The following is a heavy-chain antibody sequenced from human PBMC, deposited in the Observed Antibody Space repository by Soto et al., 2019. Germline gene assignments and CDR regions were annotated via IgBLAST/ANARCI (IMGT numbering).Heavy chain of an antibody. J-gene: IGHJ4*02. V-gene: IGHV3-23*01. D-gene: IGHD2-15*01. Sequence: EVQLLESGGGLIQPGGSLRLSCAASGFTLSSYAMSWVRQAPGKGLEWVSTVSGSGGNTYYADSVKGRFTISRDNSKNPLYLQLNSLRAEDTAVYYCAKTPRHCSGGTCDAGYFEEWGQGTLVTVSS. CDR1: GFTLSSYA. CDR3: AKTPRHCSGGTCDAGYFEE. CDR2: VSGSGGNT.